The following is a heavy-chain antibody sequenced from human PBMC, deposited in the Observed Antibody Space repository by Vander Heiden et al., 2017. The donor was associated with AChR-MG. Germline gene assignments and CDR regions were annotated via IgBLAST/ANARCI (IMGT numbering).Heavy chain of an antibody. CDR1: GYTLTELS. CDR2: FDPEDGET. D-gene: IGHD1-26*01. Sequence: QVQLVQSGAEVKKPGASVKVSCKVSGYTLTELSMHGVRQAPGKGLELMGGFDPEDGETIYAQKFQGRVTMTEDTSTDTAYMELSSLRSEDTAVYYCATVRTGELLWLYYFDYWGQGTLVTVSS. J-gene: IGHJ4*02. CDR3: ATVRTGELLWLYYFDY. V-gene: IGHV1-24*01.